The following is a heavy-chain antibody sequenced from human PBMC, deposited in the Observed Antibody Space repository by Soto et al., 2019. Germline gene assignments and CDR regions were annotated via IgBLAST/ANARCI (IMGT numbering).Heavy chain of an antibody. V-gene: IGHV3-30*18. J-gene: IGHJ4*02. D-gene: IGHD1-7*01. CDR1: GFTFSSYG. CDR3: AKTTVTFSITGTTLGFDY. CDR2: ISYDGSNK. Sequence: GGSLRLSCAASGFTFSSYGMHWVRQAPGKGLEWVAVISYDGSNKYYADSVKGRFTISRDNSKNTLYLQMNSLRAEDTAVYYCAKTTVTFSITGTTLGFDYWGQGTLVTVSS.